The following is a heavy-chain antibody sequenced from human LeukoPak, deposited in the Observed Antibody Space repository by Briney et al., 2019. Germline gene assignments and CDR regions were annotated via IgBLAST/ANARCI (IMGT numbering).Heavy chain of an antibody. D-gene: IGHD2-8*01. CDR3: ARDRLYCTNGVCSYDAFDI. J-gene: IGHJ3*02. CDR2: IKQDGSEK. CDR1: GFTFSGYW. V-gene: IGHV3-7*01. Sequence: GGSLRLSCAASGFTFSGYWMSWVRQAPGKGLEWVANIKQDGSEKYYVDSVKGRFTISRDNAKNSLYLQMNSLRAEDTAVYYCARDRLYCTNGVCSYDAFDIWGQGTMVTVSS.